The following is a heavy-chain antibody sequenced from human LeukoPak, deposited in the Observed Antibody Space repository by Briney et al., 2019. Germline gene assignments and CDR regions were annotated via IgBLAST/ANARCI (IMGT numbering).Heavy chain of an antibody. Sequence: GESLKISCKGSGYSFTYYWIGWVRQTPGKGLEWMGIIFPGDSDGRYSPSFQGQVTISADRSISTAYLQWSSLKASDTAMYYCARRSLGGYNAFDIWGQGTVVTVSS. CDR2: IFPGDSDG. CDR3: ARRSLGGYNAFDI. D-gene: IGHD5-12*01. CDR1: GYSFTYYW. J-gene: IGHJ3*02. V-gene: IGHV5-51*01.